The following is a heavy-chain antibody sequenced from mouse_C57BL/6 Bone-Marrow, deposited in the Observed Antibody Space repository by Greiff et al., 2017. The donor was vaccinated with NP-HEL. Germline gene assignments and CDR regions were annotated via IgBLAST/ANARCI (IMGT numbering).Heavy chain of an antibody. CDR3: ASGDY. D-gene: IGHD3-1*01. J-gene: IGHJ2*01. Sequence: EVQLQQSGPELVKPGASVKISCKASGYSFTGYYMNWVKQSPEKSLEWIGEINPSTGGTTYNQKFKAKATLTVDKSSSTAYMQLKSLTSEDSAVYYCASGDYWGQGTTLTVSS. CDR1: GYSFTGYY. CDR2: INPSTGGT. V-gene: IGHV1-42*01.